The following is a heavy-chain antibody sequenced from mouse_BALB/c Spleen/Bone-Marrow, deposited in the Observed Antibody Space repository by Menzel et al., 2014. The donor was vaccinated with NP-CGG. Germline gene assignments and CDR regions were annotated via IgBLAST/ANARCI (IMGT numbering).Heavy chain of an antibody. CDR2: ILRDGTT. Sequence: QVQLKDSGLGLVAPSQTLSITSNALGISLTKYGVSMVRESPGKDLEVLVLILRDGTTSYSASLLSRLSLNKDISKSQFLLKLNSLQTDDTATYYCAKQTYYYGSTYWYFDDWGAGTTVTVSS. V-gene: IGHV2-3*01. CDR3: AKQTYYYGSTYWYFDD. D-gene: IGHD1-1*01. CDR1: GISLTKYG. J-gene: IGHJ1*01.